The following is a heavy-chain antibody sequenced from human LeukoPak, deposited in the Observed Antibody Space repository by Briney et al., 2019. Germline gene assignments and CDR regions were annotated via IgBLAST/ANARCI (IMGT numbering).Heavy chain of an antibody. CDR1: GGSISSGGYY. CDR3: ARGGRYAYYDIWSGYTNWFDP. V-gene: IGHV4-31*03. Sequence: SQTLSLTCTVSGGSISSGGYYWSWIRQHPGKGLEWIGYIYYSGSTYYNPSLKSRVTISVDTSKNQFSLKLSSVTAADTAVYYCARGGRYAYYDIWSGYTNWFDPWGQGTLVTVSS. CDR2: IYYSGST. D-gene: IGHD3-3*01. J-gene: IGHJ5*02.